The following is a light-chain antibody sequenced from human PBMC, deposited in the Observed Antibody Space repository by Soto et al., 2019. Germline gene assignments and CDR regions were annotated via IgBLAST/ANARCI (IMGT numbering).Light chain of an antibody. CDR1: QSINAW. J-gene: IGKJ4*01. V-gene: IGKV1-5*03. CDR2: KAS. CDR3: QQYNSYPLT. Sequence: DIPLTHSPSTLCASLVGGGPIXCQTSQSINAWLAWYQQKPGKAPKLLIYKASGLESGVPSRFSGSGSGTEFTLTISSLQPDDFATYYCQQYNSYPLTFGGGTKVDIK.